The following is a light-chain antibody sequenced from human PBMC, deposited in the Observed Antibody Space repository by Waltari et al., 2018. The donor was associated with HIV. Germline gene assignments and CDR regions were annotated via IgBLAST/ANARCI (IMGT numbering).Light chain of an antibody. Sequence: QLVLTQSPSASASLGASVKLTCTLSSGHSNYAIAWHQQQPEQGPRYLMKLNSDGSHYKGDGIPYRFSGSSSGAERYLTISSLQSEDEADYYCQTWGTGMVFGGGTKLTVL. V-gene: IGLV4-69*01. J-gene: IGLJ3*02. CDR3: QTWGTGMV. CDR1: SGHSNYA. CDR2: LNSDGSH.